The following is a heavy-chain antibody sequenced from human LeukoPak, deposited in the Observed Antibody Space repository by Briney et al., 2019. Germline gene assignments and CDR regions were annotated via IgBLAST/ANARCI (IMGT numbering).Heavy chain of an antibody. J-gene: IGHJ4*02. V-gene: IGHV3-7*01. Sequence: GGSLRLSCAASGFTFSSYWMSWVRQAPGKGLEWVANIKQDGSEKYYVDSVKGRFTISRDNSKNTLYLQMNSLRAEDTAVYYCAKDKVAVEMATIGLDYWGQGTLVTVSS. CDR2: IKQDGSEK. CDR3: AKDKVAVEMATIGLDY. CDR1: GFTFSSYW. D-gene: IGHD5-24*01.